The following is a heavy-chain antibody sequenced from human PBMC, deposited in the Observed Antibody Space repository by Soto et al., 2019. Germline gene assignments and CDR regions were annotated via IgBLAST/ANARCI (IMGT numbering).Heavy chain of an antibody. J-gene: IGHJ4*02. V-gene: IGHV3-30*18. D-gene: IGHD3-22*01. CDR2: ISYDGSNK. CDR1: GFTFSSYG. Sequence: GGSLRLSCAASGFTFSSYGMHWVRQAPGKGLEWVAVISYDGSNKYYADSVKGRFTISRDNSKNTLYLQMNSLRAEDTAVYYCAKLWGTSTYDSSGYPIDFWGQGTLVTVSS. CDR3: AKLWGTSTYDSSGYPIDF.